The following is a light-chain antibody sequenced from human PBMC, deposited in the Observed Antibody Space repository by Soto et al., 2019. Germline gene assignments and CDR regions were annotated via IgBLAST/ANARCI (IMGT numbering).Light chain of an antibody. CDR3: QQYDSWPPVS. V-gene: IGKV3-15*01. CDR1: QSVSIN. J-gene: IGKJ4*01. CDR2: GAS. Sequence: EIVMTQSPATLSVSPGERATLSCRASQSVSINLAWYQQKPGQPPRRLIYGASTRATGVPARFSASGSGTEFTLTITSLQSGDSGVYYCQQYDSWPPVSFGGGTKVDIK.